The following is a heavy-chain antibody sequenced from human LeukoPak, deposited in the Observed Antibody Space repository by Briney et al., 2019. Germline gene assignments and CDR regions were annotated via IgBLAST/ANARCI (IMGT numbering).Heavy chain of an antibody. V-gene: IGHV3-23*01. CDR3: AKDRFSSGFSYYFDY. Sequence: GGSLRLSCAASGFTFSSYWMSWVRQAPGKGLEWVSAISGSGGSTYYADSVKGRFTISRDNSKNTLYLQMNSLRAEDTAVYYCAKDRFSSGFSYYFDYWGQGTLVTVSS. D-gene: IGHD6-19*01. J-gene: IGHJ4*02. CDR1: GFTFSSYW. CDR2: ISGSGGST.